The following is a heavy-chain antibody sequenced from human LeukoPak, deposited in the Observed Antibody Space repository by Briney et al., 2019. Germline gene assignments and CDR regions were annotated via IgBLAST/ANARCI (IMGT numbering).Heavy chain of an antibody. D-gene: IGHD4-17*01. V-gene: IGHV1-2*02. J-gene: IGHJ6*02. CDR1: GYTFSTYG. CDR2: INPNSGGT. CDR3: ARGDYGDFYGMDV. Sequence: RASVKVSCKASGYTFSTYGIAWVRRAPGQGLEWMGWINPNSGGTNYAQKFQGRVTMTRDTSISTAYMELSRLRSDDTAVYYCARGDYGDFYGMDVWGQGTTVTVSS.